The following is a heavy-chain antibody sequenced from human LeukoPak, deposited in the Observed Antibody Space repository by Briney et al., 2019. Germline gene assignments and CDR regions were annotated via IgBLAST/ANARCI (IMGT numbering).Heavy chain of an antibody. J-gene: IGHJ4*02. V-gene: IGHV4-30-2*01. Sequence: PSETLSLTCAVSGGSISSGGYSWSWIRQPPGTGLEWIGYIYHSGSTYYNPSLKSRVTISVDRSKNQFSLKLSSVTAADTAVYYCARGAIVKGRPFDYWGQGTLVTVSS. CDR2: IYHSGST. CDR1: GGSISSGGYS. D-gene: IGHD3-16*02. CDR3: ARGAIVKGRPFDY.